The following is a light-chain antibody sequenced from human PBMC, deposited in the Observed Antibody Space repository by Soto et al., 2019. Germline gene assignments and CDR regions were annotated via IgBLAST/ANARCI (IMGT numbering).Light chain of an antibody. CDR1: QSIRTW. CDR2: DAS. CDR3: QQYHSYWT. J-gene: IGKJ1*01. V-gene: IGKV1-5*01. Sequence: DIQMTQSPFTLSASVGDRVTITCRASQSIRTWLAWYQQRPGRAPKLLIYDASSLESGVPQRFSGSGSGTEFTLTISSLQTDDFSTYYCQQYHSYWTFGQGTKVDIK.